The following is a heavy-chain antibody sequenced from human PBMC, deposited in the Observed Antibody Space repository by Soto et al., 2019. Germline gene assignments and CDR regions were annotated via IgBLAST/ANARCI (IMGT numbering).Heavy chain of an antibody. CDR1: EFSFSGYA. V-gene: IGHV3-23*01. CDR3: AKDSIPYSSSYDLDH. Sequence: EVQLLESGGGLVQPGGSLRLSCAASEFSFSGYAMSWVRQAPGKGLVWVSSITGTGVSIYYADSVRGRFTISRDNSKNTLYLQMSSLRAEDAARYYCAKDSIPYSSSYDLDHWGRGALVTVSS. CDR2: ITGTGVSI. J-gene: IGHJ4*02. D-gene: IGHD6-6*01.